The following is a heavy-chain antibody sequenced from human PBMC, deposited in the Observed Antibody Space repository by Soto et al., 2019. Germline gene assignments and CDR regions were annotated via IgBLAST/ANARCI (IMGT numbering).Heavy chain of an antibody. J-gene: IGHJ4*02. D-gene: IGHD3-9*01. CDR1: GFMFSSYG. CDR3: AKDPSTGPPDC. CDR2: IHPSGGST. Sequence: GGSLRLSCAAAGFMFSSYGTSWVRQAPGKGLQWVATIHPSGGSTHYAESVRGRFTISRDNSRDTLYLQMNSLRAEDTAVYYCAKDPSTGPPDCWGQGALVTVSS. V-gene: IGHV3-23*01.